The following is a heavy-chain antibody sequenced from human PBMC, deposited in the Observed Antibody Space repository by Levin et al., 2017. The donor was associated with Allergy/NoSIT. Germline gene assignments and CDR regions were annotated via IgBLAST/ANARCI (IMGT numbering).Heavy chain of an antibody. CDR3: ARESSGYYYHFDY. D-gene: IGHD3-22*01. J-gene: IGHJ4*02. V-gene: IGHV3-66*01. Sequence: PTGGSLRLSCAASGFTVSSNYMSWVRQAPGKGLEWVSVIYSGGSTYYADSVKGRFTISRDNSKNTLYLQMNSLRAEDTAVYYCARESSGYYYHFDYWGQGTLVTVSS. CDR1: GFTVSSNY. CDR2: IYSGGST.